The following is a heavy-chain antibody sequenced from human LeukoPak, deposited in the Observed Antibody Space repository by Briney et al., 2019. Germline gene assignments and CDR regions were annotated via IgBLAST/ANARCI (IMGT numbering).Heavy chain of an antibody. J-gene: IGHJ3*02. CDR2: IIPIFGTA. CDR3: ARVNDYDILTGYAFDI. V-gene: IGHV1-69*05. Sequence: SVKVSCKASGGTFSSYAISWVRQAPGQGLEWMVGIIPIFGTANYAQKLQGRVTMTTDTSTSTAYMELRSLRSDDTAVYYCARVNDYDILTGYAFDIWGQGTMVTVSS. D-gene: IGHD3-9*01. CDR1: GGTFSSYA.